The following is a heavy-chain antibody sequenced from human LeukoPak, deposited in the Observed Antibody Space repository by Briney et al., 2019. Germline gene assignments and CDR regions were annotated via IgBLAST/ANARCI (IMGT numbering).Heavy chain of an antibody. Sequence: GGSLRLSCAASGFTFSSYAMSWVRQAPGKGLEWVSAISGSGGSTYYADSVKGRFTISRDNSKNSLYLQMNSLRAEDTAVYYCARGSVDPGSFDIWGQGTMVTVSS. V-gene: IGHV3-23*01. CDR3: ARGSVDPGSFDI. CDR1: GFTFSSYA. J-gene: IGHJ3*02. D-gene: IGHD3-10*01. CDR2: ISGSGGST.